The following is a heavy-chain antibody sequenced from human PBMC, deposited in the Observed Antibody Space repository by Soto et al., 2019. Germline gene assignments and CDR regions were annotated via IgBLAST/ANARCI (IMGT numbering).Heavy chain of an antibody. Sequence: ALMKGSCKACGYTFTGYYMHWVRGAPGQGLEGMGWINPNSRGTNYAQKFQGWVTMTRDTSISTAYMELSRLRSDDTAVSSCVRGPPLYSSKCASEYWGQGTLVTVSS. CDR3: VRGPPLYSSKCASEY. J-gene: IGHJ4*02. CDR1: GYTFTGYY. CDR2: INPNSRGT. D-gene: IGHD6-13*01. V-gene: IGHV1-2*04.